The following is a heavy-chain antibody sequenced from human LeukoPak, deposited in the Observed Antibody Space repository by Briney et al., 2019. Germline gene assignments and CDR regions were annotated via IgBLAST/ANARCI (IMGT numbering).Heavy chain of an antibody. Sequence: TGGSLRLSCAASGFTFSTYSMTWVRQAPGKGLEWVSSISSSSSYIYYADSVKGRFTISRDDAKNSLYLQMKTLRSDDTALYYCASYYGINWVIGYWGQGTLVTVSS. V-gene: IGHV3-21*01. J-gene: IGHJ4*02. CDR2: ISSSSSYI. CDR3: ASYYGINWVIGY. D-gene: IGHD4-17*01. CDR1: GFTFSTYS.